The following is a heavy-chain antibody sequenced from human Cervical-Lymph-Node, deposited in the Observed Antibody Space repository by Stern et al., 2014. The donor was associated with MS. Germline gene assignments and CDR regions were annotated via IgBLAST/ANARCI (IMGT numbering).Heavy chain of an antibody. V-gene: IGHV1-69*01. J-gene: IGHJ6*02. CDR3: ARDQGYYDSSGYYVYYGMDV. Sequence: VQLVESGAEVKKPGSSVKVYCKASGGTFSSYAISWVRQAPGQGLEWMGGIIPIFGTANYAQKFQGRVTITADESTSTAYMELSSLRSEDTAVYYCARDQGYYDSSGYYVYYGMDVWGQGTTVTVSS. CDR1: GGTFSSYA. D-gene: IGHD3-22*01. CDR2: IIPIFGTA.